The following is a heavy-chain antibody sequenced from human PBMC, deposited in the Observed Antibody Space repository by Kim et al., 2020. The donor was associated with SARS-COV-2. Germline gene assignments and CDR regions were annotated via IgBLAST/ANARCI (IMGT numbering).Heavy chain of an antibody. CDR1: GFTFDDYA. V-gene: IGHV3-9*01. CDR3: ASTGYSSSHDY. Sequence: SLRLSCAASGFTFDDYAMHWVRQAPGKGLEWVSGISWNSGSIGYADSVKGRFTISRDNAKNSLYLQMNSLRAEDTALYYCASTGYSSSHDYWGQGTLVTVSS. D-gene: IGHD6-13*01. CDR2: ISWNSGSI. J-gene: IGHJ4*02.